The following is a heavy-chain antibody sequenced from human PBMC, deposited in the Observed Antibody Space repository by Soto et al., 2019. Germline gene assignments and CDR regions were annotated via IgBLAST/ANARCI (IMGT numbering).Heavy chain of an antibody. V-gene: IGHV3-21*01. J-gene: IGHJ4*02. CDR2: ISSSSSYI. CDR3: ARDHCSSTSCYSP. Sequence: EVQLVESGGGLVKPGGSLRLSCAASRFSFSSYSMNWVRQAPGKGLEWVSSISSSSSYIYYADSVKGRFTISRDNAKNSLYLQMNSLRAEDTAVYYCARDHCSSTSCYSPWGQGTRVTVSS. CDR1: RFSFSSYS. D-gene: IGHD2-2*01.